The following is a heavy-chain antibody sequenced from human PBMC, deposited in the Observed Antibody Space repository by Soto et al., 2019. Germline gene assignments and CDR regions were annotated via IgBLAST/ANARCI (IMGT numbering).Heavy chain of an antibody. CDR1: GFTFSSYA. Sequence: QVQLVESGGGVVQPGRSLRLSCAASGFTFSSYAMHWVRQAAGKGLEWVAVISYDGSNKYYADSVKGRFTISRDNSKNTLYLQMNSLRAEDTAVYYCARDPNWGYFDYWGQGTLVTVSS. CDR2: ISYDGSNK. CDR3: ARDPNWGYFDY. D-gene: IGHD7-27*01. V-gene: IGHV3-30-3*01. J-gene: IGHJ4*02.